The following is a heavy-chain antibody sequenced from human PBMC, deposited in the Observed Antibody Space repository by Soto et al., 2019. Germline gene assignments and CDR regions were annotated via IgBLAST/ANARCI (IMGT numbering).Heavy chain of an antibody. CDR1: GSSFDDYY. CDR2: FDHSGNS. CDR3: ARGQLVWYGDLTPYYHGMDV. J-gene: IGHJ6*02. D-gene: IGHD3-10*01. Sequence: QVQLQQWGAGQLKPSETLSLTCAVYGSSFDDYYWTWMRQRPGKGLEWIGEFDHSGNSNYNPSLKSRVTISADMSNNQFALRMNSVTAADTAVYYCARGQLVWYGDLTPYYHGMDVWGQGTTVTGAS. V-gene: IGHV4-34*01.